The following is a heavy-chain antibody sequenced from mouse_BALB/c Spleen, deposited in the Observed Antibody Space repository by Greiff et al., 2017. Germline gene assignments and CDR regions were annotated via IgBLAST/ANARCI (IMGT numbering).Heavy chain of an antibody. V-gene: IGHV1-37*01. CDR2: INPYNGDT. Sequence: VQLKQSGPELVKPGASVKISCKASGYSFTGYFMNWVKQSHGKSLEWIGRINPYNGDTFYNQKFKGKATLTVDKSSSTAHMELLSLTSEDSAVYYCGGGDGYYLAWFAYWGQGTLVTVSA. CDR3: GGGDGYYLAWFAY. D-gene: IGHD2-3*01. CDR1: GYSFTGYF. J-gene: IGHJ3*01.